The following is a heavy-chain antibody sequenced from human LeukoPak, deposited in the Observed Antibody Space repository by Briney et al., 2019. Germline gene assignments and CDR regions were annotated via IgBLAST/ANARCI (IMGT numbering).Heavy chain of an antibody. V-gene: IGHV3-21*04. Sequence: PGGSLRLSCAASRFKFTSYAMNWLRQAPGKGPEWISSISDDGKYIYYADSVRGRFTISRDDANNSLSLQMNNLRAEDTALYHCARDPFGAAHNWFDPWGQGTLVIVSS. CDR3: ARDPFGAAHNWFDP. D-gene: IGHD3-3*01. J-gene: IGHJ5*02. CDR2: ISDDGKYI. CDR1: RFKFTSYA.